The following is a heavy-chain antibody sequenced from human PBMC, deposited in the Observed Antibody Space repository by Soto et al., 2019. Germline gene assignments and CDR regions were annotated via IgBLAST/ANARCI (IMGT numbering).Heavy chain of an antibody. CDR2: IIPIFGTA. V-gene: IGHV1-69*13. D-gene: IGHD1-26*01. CDR1: GGTFSSYA. J-gene: IGHJ6*02. CDR3: ARAHPIVGATDSYYYYYGMDV. Sequence: GSSVKVSCKASGGTFSSYAISWVRQAPGQGLEWMGGIIPIFGTANYAQKFQGRVTITADESTSTAYMELSSLRSEDTAVYYCARAHPIVGATDSYYYYYGMDVWGQGTTVTVS.